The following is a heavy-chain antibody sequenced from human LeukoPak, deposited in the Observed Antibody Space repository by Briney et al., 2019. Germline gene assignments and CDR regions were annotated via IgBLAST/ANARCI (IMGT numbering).Heavy chain of an antibody. CDR2: ITGDGKTI. D-gene: IGHD1-7*01. J-gene: IGHJ2*01. CDR1: GFPFDDYA. Sequence: GGSLRLSCAASGFPFDDYAMHWVRQAPGKGLEWVALITGDGKTIYYADSVKGRFTISRDNSRNSLYLQMNSLRTEDTALYYCAKDGGTTAFWYFDLWGRGTLVTVSS. V-gene: IGHV3-43*02. CDR3: AKDGGTTAFWYFDL.